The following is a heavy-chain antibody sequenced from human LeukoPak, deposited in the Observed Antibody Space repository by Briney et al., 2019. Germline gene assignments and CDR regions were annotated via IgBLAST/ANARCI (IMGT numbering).Heavy chain of an antibody. CDR1: GGSISSYY. V-gene: IGHV4-59*01. CDR2: IYYSGSA. Sequence: SETLSLTCTVSGGSISSYYWSWIRQPPGKGLEWIGYIYYSGSANYSPSLKSRVTISVDTSKNRFSLKLTSVTAADTAVYYCARGYDYVWGSHRALGYWGQGTLVTVSS. J-gene: IGHJ4*02. D-gene: IGHD3-16*02. CDR3: ARGYDYVWGSHRALGY.